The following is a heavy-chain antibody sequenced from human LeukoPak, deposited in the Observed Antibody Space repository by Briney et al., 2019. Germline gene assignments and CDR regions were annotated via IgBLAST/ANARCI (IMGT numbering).Heavy chain of an antibody. Sequence: GGSLRLSCAASGFTVSSNYMSWVRQAPGKGLEWVSVIYSGGSTYYADSVKGRFTIPRDNSKNTLYLQMNSLRAEDTAVYYCAREGGPVVPAADYWGQGTLVTVSS. CDR2: IYSGGST. CDR1: GFTVSSNY. CDR3: AREGGPVVPAADY. V-gene: IGHV3-66*02. J-gene: IGHJ4*02. D-gene: IGHD2-2*01.